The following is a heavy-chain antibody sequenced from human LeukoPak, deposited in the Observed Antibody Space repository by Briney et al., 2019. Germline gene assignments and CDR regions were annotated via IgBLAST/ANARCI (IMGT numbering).Heavy chain of an antibody. CDR2: IYPGDSDT. CDR1: GYSFTSYW. Sequence: NSGESLKISCKGSGYSFTSYWIGWVRQMPGKGLEWMGIIYPGDSDTRYSPSFQGQVTISADKSISTAYLQWSSLKASDTAMYYCARQRQPGMATIEWYFDYWGQGTLVTVSS. J-gene: IGHJ4*02. CDR3: ARQRQPGMATIEWYFDY. V-gene: IGHV5-51*01. D-gene: IGHD5-24*01.